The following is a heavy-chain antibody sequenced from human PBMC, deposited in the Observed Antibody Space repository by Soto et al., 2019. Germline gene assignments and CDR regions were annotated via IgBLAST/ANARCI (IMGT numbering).Heavy chain of an antibody. V-gene: IGHV1-18*01. CDR3: ASYHLNSYYYGMDV. J-gene: IGHJ6*02. Sequence: QVQLVQSGAAVKKPGASVKVSGKASGYTFTSYGFSWVRQAPGQGLEWMGWISAYNGNTNYAQKLQGRVTMTTDTSTSTAYMELRSLRSDDTAVYYCASYHLNSYYYGMDVWGQGTTVTVSS. CDR1: GYTFTSYG. CDR2: ISAYNGNT.